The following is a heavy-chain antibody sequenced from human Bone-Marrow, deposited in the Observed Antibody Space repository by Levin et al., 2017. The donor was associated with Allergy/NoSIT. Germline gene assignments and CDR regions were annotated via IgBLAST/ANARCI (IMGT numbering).Heavy chain of an antibody. CDR2: IYYSGST. D-gene: IGHD6-13*01. CDR1: GGSVSSGSYY. V-gene: IGHV4-61*01. Sequence: SQTLSLPCTVSGGSVSSGSYYWSWIRQPPGKGLEWIGYIYYSGSTNYNPSLKSRVTISVDTSKNQFSLKLSSVTAADTAVYYCARGQLAAAGAYWGQGTLVTVSS. CDR3: ARGQLAAAGAY. J-gene: IGHJ4*02.